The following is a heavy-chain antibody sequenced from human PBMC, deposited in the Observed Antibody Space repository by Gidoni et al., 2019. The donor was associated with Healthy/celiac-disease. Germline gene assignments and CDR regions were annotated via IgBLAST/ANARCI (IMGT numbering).Heavy chain of an antibody. D-gene: IGHD3-10*01. V-gene: IGHV3-23*01. CDR2: ISGSGVST. J-gene: IGHJ4*02. CDR3: ASREGSGVDY. CDR1: GFTFSSYA. Sequence: DVQLLDSGGGLVQPGWSLRLSCAASGFTFSSYAMSWVREAPGKGLEWVSAISGSGVSTYYADSVKGRFSISRDNSKNTLYLQMNGVRAEDTAVYYCASREGSGVDYWGQGTLVTVSS.